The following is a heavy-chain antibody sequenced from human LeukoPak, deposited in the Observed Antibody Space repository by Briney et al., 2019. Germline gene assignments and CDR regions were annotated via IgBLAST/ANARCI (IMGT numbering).Heavy chain of an antibody. CDR2: VSGSGGNT. V-gene: IGHV3-23*01. D-gene: IGHD2-2*01. J-gene: IGHJ4*02. CDR1: GFTFNSNA. CDR3: AKAGCSSTSCYFDY. Sequence: GGSLRLSCAASGFTFNSNAIHWVRQAPGKGLEWVSAVSGSGGNTYYANSVKGRFTISRDNSRNTLHLQMNSLRAEDTAVYYCAKAGCSSTSCYFDYWGQGTLVTVSS.